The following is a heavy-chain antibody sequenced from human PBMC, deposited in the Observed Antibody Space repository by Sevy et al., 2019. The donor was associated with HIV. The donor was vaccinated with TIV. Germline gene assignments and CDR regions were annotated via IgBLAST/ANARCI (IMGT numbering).Heavy chain of an antibody. CDR2: ISSSSSYI. CDR3: ARGRERAAATAAYYYYGMDV. J-gene: IGHJ6*02. CDR1: GFTFSSYS. Sequence: GGSLRLSCAASGFTFSSYSMNWVRRAPGKGLEWVSSISSSSSYIYYADSVKGRFTISRDNAKNSLYLQMNSLRAEDTAVYYCARGRERAAATAAYYYYGMDVWGQGTTVTVSS. D-gene: IGHD1-26*01. V-gene: IGHV3-21*01.